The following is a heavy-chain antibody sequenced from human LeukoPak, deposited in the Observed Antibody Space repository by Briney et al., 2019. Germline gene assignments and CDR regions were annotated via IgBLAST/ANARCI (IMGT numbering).Heavy chain of an antibody. Sequence: SETLSLTCTVSGASITTGSYYWGWIRQPPGKGLEWIGNIYYTGSTYYNPSLKSRVTISVDTSKNQFSLNLSSVTAADTAVYYCARHVEQWLTPFDYWGQGTLVTVSS. CDR2: IYYTGST. CDR1: GASITTGSYY. V-gene: IGHV4-39*01. CDR3: ARHVEQWLTPFDY. D-gene: IGHD6-19*01. J-gene: IGHJ4*02.